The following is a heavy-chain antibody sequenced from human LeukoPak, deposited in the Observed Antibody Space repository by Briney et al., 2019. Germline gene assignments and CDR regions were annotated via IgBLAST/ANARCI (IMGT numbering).Heavy chain of an antibody. V-gene: IGHV3-21*01. J-gene: IGHJ6*02. CDR2: ISPTSAYI. CDR3: ARDRIYYGMDV. CDR1: GFTLSGHS. Sequence: GGSLRLSCAATGFTLSGHSMNWVRQAPGKGLDWVSSISPTSAYIYYQDSVKGRFTISRDDAKNTLYLQMNSLRAEDTAVYYCARDRIYYGMDVWGQGTTVTVSS.